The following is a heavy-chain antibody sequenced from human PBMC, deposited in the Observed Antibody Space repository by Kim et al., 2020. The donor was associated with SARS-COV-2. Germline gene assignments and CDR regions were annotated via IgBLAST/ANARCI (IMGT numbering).Heavy chain of an antibody. CDR2: IIPIFGTA. Sequence: SVKVSCKASGGTFSSYAISWVRQAPGQGLEWMGGIIPIFGTANYAQKFQGRVTITADESTSTAYMELSSLRSEDTAVYYCELELSQDYYYGMDVWGQGTTVTVSS. J-gene: IGHJ6*02. D-gene: IGHD1-7*01. CDR1: GGTFSSYA. V-gene: IGHV1-69*13. CDR3: ELELSQDYYYGMDV.